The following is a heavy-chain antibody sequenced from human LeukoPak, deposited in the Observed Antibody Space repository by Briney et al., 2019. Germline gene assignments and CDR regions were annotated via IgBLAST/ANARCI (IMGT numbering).Heavy chain of an antibody. V-gene: IGHV1-69*05. CDR1: GGTFSSYA. CDR3: ARDCYLVSSSCPETYFDY. CDR2: IIPIFGTA. D-gene: IGHD6-13*01. Sequence: SVKASCKASGGTFSSYAISWVRQAPGQGLEWMGRIIPIFGTANYAQKFQGRVTITTDESTSTAYMELSSLRSEDTAVHYCARDCYLVSSSCPETYFDYWGQGTLVTVSS. J-gene: IGHJ4*02.